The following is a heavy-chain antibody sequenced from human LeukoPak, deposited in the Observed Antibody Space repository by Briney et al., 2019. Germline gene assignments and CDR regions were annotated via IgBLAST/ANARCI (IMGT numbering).Heavy chain of an antibody. J-gene: IGHJ6*03. Sequence: ASVKVSCKASGYTFTGYYMHWVRQAPGQGLEWMGWISAYNGNTNYAQKVQGRATMTTDTSTRTAYMELRGLTSDDTAVYYCAREGRYSGSYMGSGMDVWGKGTTVTISS. CDR3: AREGRYSGSYMGSGMDV. CDR2: ISAYNGNT. CDR1: GYTFTGYY. V-gene: IGHV1-18*04. D-gene: IGHD3-10*01.